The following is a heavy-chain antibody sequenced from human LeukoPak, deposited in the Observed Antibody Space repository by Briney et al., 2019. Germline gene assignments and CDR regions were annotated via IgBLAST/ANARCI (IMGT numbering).Heavy chain of an antibody. V-gene: IGHV4-61*02. CDR1: GGSISSGSYY. CDR3: ASSIVGAIDY. CDR2: IYTSGST. J-gene: IGHJ4*02. Sequence: SETLSLTCTVSGGSISSGSYYWSWIRQPAGKGLEWIGRIYTSGSTNYNPSLKSRVTISVDTSKNQFSLKLSSVTAADTAVYYCASSIVGAIDYWGQGTLVTVSS. D-gene: IGHD1-26*01.